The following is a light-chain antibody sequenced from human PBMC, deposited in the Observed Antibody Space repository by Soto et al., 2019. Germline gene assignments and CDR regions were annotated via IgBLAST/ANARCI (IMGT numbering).Light chain of an antibody. CDR3: QQYDNLPPLT. Sequence: DIQMTQSPSSLSASVGDRVTITCQASQDITNYLNWYKQKPAKAPKLLIYAASNLETGVPSRFSGSGSGTDFTFTISSLQPEDIATYYCQQYDNLPPLTFGGGTKVDIK. CDR1: QDITNY. J-gene: IGKJ4*01. CDR2: AAS. V-gene: IGKV1-33*01.